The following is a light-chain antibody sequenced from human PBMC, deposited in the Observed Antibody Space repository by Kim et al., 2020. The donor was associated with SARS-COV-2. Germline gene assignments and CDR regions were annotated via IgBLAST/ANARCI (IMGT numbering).Light chain of an antibody. J-gene: IGKJ2*01. CDR1: QSLGSRY. V-gene: IGKV3-20*01. CDR2: GVS. CDR3: QQYDTSPPHT. Sequence: EIVLTQSPGTLSLSPGDTVTLSCRASQSLGSRYLAWYQQKPGQAPRLLIYGVSTRATDIPDRFSGSGSGTDFTLTIRGLEPEDFAVYYCQQYDTSPPHTFGQGTKLEI.